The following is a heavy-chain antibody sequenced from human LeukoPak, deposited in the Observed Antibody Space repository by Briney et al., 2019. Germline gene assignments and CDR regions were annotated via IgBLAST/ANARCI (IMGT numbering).Heavy chain of an antibody. D-gene: IGHD3-10*01. CDR2: IYYSGST. V-gene: IGHV4-39*01. J-gene: IGHJ5*02. Sequence: SETLSLTWTVSGGSISSSSYHWDWIRQPPGKGLEWIGSIYYSGSTYYNPSLKSRVTMSVDTSKNQFSLTLSSVTAADTAVYYCARRRYYYGSGFDWFDPWGQGTLVTVSS. CDR1: GGSISSSSYH. CDR3: ARRRYYYGSGFDWFDP.